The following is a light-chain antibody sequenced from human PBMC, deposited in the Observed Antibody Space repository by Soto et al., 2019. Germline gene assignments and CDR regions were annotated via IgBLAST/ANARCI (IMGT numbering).Light chain of an antibody. CDR1: QSVTGK. V-gene: IGKV3D-15*01. J-gene: IGKJ5*01. CDR3: QQYNKWPPIT. Sequence: ETMITQSPATLSVSPGQRATLSCRASQSVTGKLAWYQQKPGQAPRLLIYGASIRATGIPARFSGSGSGTEFTLTISSMQSEDFAVYYCQQYNKWPPITFGQGTRLEIK. CDR2: GAS.